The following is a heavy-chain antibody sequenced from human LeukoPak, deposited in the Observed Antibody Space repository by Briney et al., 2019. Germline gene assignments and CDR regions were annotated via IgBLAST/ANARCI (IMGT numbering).Heavy chain of an antibody. Sequence: ASVTLSCTASGYAFTTYYMHWVRQAPGQGLEWMGIINPSGGSTSYAQKFQGRVTMTRDTSTSTVYMELSSLRSEDTAVYYCARDLEAAADYWGQGTLVTVSS. D-gene: IGHD6-13*01. V-gene: IGHV1-46*01. CDR3: ARDLEAAADY. CDR2: INPSGGST. J-gene: IGHJ4*02. CDR1: GYAFTTYY.